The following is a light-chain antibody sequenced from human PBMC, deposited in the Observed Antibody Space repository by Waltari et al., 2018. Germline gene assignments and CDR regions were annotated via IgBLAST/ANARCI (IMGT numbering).Light chain of an antibody. V-gene: IGLV1-44*01. CDR1: RPNLGSHS. CDR2: SNN. J-gene: IGLJ3*02. CDR3: AVWDDSLNGLV. Sequence: QSVLTQPPSASGTPGQRVTISFSGSRPNLGSHSVNLYQQLPGTAPKLLIYSNNQRPSGVPDRFSGSKSGTSGALAISGLQSEDEADYYCAVWDDSLNGLVFAGGTKLTVL.